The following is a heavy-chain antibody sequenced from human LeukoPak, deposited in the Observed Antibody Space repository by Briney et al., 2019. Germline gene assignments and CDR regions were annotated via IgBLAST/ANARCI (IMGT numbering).Heavy chain of an antibody. CDR3: ARLGYYGSGSYGAIPYYYYYGMDV. V-gene: IGHV4-59*08. Sequence: SETLSLTGTVSGGSISSYCWSWIRQPPGKGLEWIGSIYYSGSTNYNPSLKSRVTISVDTSKNQFSLKLSSVTAADTAVYYCARLGYYGSGSYGAIPYYYYYGMDVWGQGTTVTVSS. CDR1: GGSISSYC. D-gene: IGHD3-10*01. CDR2: IYYSGST. J-gene: IGHJ6*02.